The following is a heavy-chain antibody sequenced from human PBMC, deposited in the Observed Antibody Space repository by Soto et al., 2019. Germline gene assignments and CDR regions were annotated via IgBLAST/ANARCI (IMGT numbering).Heavy chain of an antibody. CDR2: IYYTGST. CDR3: ARTRFGELLYSDS. V-gene: IGHV4-59*01. CDR1: DGSRKNYY. Sequence: PSETLSLSCTVSDGSRKNYYGSWIRQPPGKGLEWIAYIYYTGSTNYNPPLKSRVTISLVTSKNQFSLQLSSVTAADTAVYYCARTRFGELLYSDSWGQGILVTVSS. D-gene: IGHD3-10*01. J-gene: IGHJ4*02.